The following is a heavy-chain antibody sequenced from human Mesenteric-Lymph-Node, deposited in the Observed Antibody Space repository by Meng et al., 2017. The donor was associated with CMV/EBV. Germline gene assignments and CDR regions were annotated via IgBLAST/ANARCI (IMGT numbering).Heavy chain of an antibody. J-gene: IGHJ6*02. V-gene: IGHV3-23*01. CDR2: ISGSGGYT. Sequence: GGSLRLSCAASGFTFSSYAMSWVRQAPGKGLEWVSVISGSGGYTYFADSVKGRFTISRDNSRNTLYLQMNSLRAEDTAVYYCAKGWKSMLGAPDYYGMGVWGHGTTVTVSS. D-gene: IGHD1-26*01. CDR1: GFTFSSYA. CDR3: AKGWKSMLGAPDYYGMGV.